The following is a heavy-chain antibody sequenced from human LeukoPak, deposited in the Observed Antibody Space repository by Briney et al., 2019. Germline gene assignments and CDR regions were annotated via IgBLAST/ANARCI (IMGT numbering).Heavy chain of an antibody. D-gene: IGHD6-13*01. CDR3: ARSDSSSPDAFDI. J-gene: IGHJ3*02. V-gene: IGHV5-51*01. CDR2: IYPDDSET. Sequence: GESLKISCKGSGYSFTSYWIGWVRQMPGKGLALLGLIYPDDSETRYSPSFQGRVTMSVDKSSNTAYLQWRSLKASDSGLYYCARSDSSSPDAFDIWGQGTLVTVSS. CDR1: GYSFTSYW.